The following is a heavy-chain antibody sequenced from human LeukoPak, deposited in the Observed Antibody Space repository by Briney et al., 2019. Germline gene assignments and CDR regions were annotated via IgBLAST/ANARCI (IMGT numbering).Heavy chain of an antibody. Sequence: GGSLRLSCAASGFTFSNYGMHWVRQAPGKGLEWVAFIRSNGGNKYYADSVKGRFTISRDNAKNSLYLQMNSLRAEDTAVYYCARDWCSGGSCAPSLADYWGQGTLVTVSS. CDR1: GFTFSNYG. J-gene: IGHJ4*02. D-gene: IGHD2-15*01. CDR3: ARDWCSGGSCAPSLADY. CDR2: IRSNGGNK. V-gene: IGHV3-30*02.